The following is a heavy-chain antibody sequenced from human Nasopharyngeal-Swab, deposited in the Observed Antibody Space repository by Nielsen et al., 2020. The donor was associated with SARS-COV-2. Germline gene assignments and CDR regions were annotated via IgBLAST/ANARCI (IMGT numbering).Heavy chain of an antibody. D-gene: IGHD6-13*01. CDR1: GDSISSSSYY. J-gene: IGHJ6*02. Sequence: SETLSLTCTVSGDSISSSSYYWGWIRQPPGKGLEWIGSIYYSGSTYYNPSLKSRVTISADTSKNQFSLKLSSVTAADTAVYYCVGSSWYGDYYYYYGMDVWGQGTTVTVSS. CDR3: VGSSWYGDYYYYYGMDV. V-gene: IGHV4-39*07. CDR2: IYYSGST.